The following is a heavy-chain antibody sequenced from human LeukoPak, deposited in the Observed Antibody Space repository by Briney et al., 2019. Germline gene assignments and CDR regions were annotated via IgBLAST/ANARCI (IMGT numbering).Heavy chain of an antibody. D-gene: IGHD3-22*01. V-gene: IGHV3-21*01. CDR1: GFTFDDYA. Sequence: PGGSLRLSCAASGFTFDDYAMHWVRQAPGKGLEWVSSISSSSSYIYYADSVKGRFTISRDNAKNSLYLQMNSLRAEDTAVYYCARDRSSGKKGLDYWGQGTLVTVSS. J-gene: IGHJ4*02. CDR3: ARDRSSGKKGLDY. CDR2: ISSSSSYI.